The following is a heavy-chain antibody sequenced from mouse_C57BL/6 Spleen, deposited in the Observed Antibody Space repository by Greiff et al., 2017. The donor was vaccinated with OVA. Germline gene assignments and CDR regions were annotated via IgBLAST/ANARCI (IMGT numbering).Heavy chain of an antibody. CDR2: ISDGGSYT. D-gene: IGHD1-1*01. V-gene: IGHV5-4*01. Sequence: VQLKESGGGLVKPGGSLKLSCAASGFTFSSYAMSWVRQTPEKRLEWVATISDGGSYTYYPDNVKGRFTISRDNAKNNLYLQMSHLKSEDTAMYYCARGNYYYGSSYNFDYWGQGTTLTVSS. CDR3: ARGNYYYGSSYNFDY. CDR1: GFTFSSYA. J-gene: IGHJ2*01.